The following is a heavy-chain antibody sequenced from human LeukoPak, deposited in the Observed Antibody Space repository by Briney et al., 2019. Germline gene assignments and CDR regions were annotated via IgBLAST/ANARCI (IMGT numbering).Heavy chain of an antibody. Sequence: GGSLRLSCAASGITFSDYAMHWVRQAPGKGLEYVSAISSDGGGTYYVNSVKGRFTISRDNSKNTLYLQMGSLRAEDMAVYYCARYGSGSYYHYWGQGALVTVSS. J-gene: IGHJ4*02. D-gene: IGHD3-10*01. CDR2: ISSDGGGT. V-gene: IGHV3-64*01. CDR3: ARYGSGSYYHY. CDR1: GITFSDYA.